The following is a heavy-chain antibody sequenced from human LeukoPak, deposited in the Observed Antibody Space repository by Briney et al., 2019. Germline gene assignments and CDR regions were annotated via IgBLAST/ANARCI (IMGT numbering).Heavy chain of an antibody. CDR3: ARLVDYYDSGGYYADY. CDR2: IYWNDDK. Sequence: SGPMLVNPTQTLTLTCTFSGLSLSTSEVGVGWIDQPPGKALGWLALIYWNDDKRYSPSLKSRLTITKDTSENQVVLTMTNMDPVDTATYYCARLVDYYDSGGYYADYWGQGTLVTVSS. J-gene: IGHJ4*02. D-gene: IGHD3-22*01. CDR1: GLSLSTSEVG. V-gene: IGHV2-5*01.